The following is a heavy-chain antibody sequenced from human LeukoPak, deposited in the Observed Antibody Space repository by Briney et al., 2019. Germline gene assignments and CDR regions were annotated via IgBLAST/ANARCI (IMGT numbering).Heavy chain of an antibody. CDR3: AAYDFWSGINPTLDY. V-gene: IGHV4-39*01. CDR1: GGSISSSSYY. CDR2: IYYSGST. J-gene: IGHJ4*02. Sequence: KPSETLSLTCTVSGGSISSSSYYWGWIRQPPGKGLEWIGSIYYSGSTYYNPSLKSRVTISVDTSKNQFSLKLSSVTAADTAVYYCAAYDFWSGINPTLDYWGQGTLVTVSS. D-gene: IGHD3-3*01.